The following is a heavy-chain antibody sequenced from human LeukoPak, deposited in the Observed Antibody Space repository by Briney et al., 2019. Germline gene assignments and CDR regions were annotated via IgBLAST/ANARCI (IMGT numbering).Heavy chain of an antibody. CDR3: ARDIAAAVSPWVWFDP. Sequence: GGSLRLSCAASGFTFSSYSMNWARQAPGKGLEWVSSITSSSTSMYYADSVKGRFTISRDNAKNSLYLQMISLRAEDTAVYYCARDIAAAVSPWVWFDPWGQGTLVTVSS. J-gene: IGHJ5*02. CDR2: ITSSSTSM. V-gene: IGHV3-21*01. CDR1: GFTFSSYS. D-gene: IGHD6-13*01.